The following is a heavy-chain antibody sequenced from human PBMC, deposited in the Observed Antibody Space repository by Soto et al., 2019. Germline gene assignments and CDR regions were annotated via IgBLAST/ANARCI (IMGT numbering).Heavy chain of an antibody. D-gene: IGHD4-17*01. CDR1: RYTFTGYY. Sequence: GSVKGSFKASRYTFTGYYMHLVRQAPGQGLEWMGWMNPNSGGTNYAQKFQGRVTMTRDTSISTAYMELSRLRSDDTAVYYCARVIIYGDYGLTDWFDPWGQGTLVTVSS. CDR3: ARVIIYGDYGLTDWFDP. CDR2: MNPNSGGT. V-gene: IGHV1-2*02. J-gene: IGHJ5*02.